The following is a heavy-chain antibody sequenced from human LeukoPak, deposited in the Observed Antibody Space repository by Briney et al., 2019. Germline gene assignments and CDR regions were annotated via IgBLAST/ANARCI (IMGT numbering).Heavy chain of an antibody. J-gene: IGHJ6*04. D-gene: IGHD6-6*01. V-gene: IGHV3-23*01. Sequence: PGGSLGLSCAASGFTFSNHAMSWVRQAPGKGLEWVSVIGDSGGSTYYADSVKGRFTISRDNSKNTLYLQMNSLRADGTAVYHCAKGGASSPYTYIDVWGKGTTVIVSS. CDR3: AKGGASSPYTYIDV. CDR2: IGDSGGST. CDR1: GFTFSNHA.